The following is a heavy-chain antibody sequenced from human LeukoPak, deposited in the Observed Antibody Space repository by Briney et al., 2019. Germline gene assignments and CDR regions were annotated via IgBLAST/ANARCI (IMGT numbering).Heavy chain of an antibody. Sequence: GGSLRLSCAASGFTFSSYYMHWVRQAPGQGLEWMGIINPSGGSTSYAQKFQGRVTMTRDTSTSTVYMELSSLRSEDTAVYYCARGPITMIVVNWFDPWGQGTLVTVSS. CDR3: ARGPITMIVVNWFDP. J-gene: IGHJ5*02. CDR1: GFTFSSYY. V-gene: IGHV1-46*03. CDR2: INPSGGST. D-gene: IGHD3-22*01.